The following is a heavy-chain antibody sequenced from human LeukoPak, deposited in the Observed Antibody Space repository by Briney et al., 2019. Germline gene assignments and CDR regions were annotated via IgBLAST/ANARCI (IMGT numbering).Heavy chain of an antibody. CDR2: TYYRSKWYN. D-gene: IGHD3-10*01. V-gene: IGHV6-1*01. J-gene: IGHJ4*02. CDR3: ARVFGYYGSGSYYLDY. CDR1: GDSVSSNSAA. Sequence: SQTLSLTCAISGDSVSSNSAAWNWIRQSPSRRLEWLGRTYYRSKWYNAYAVSVQSRITINPATSKTPSSLKLNSVTPEDTAVYYCARVFGYYGSGSYYLDYWGQGTLVTVSS.